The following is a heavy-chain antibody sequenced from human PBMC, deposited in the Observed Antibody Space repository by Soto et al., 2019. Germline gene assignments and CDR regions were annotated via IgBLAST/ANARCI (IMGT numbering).Heavy chain of an antibody. V-gene: IGHV5-51*01. D-gene: IGHD3-22*01. J-gene: IGHJ4*02. CDR2: IYPGDSDT. CDR3: ARSLLFDDRSGSDLWYFDY. Sequence: PGESLKISCKGSGYSFTSYWIGWVRQMPGKGLEWMGIIYPGDSDTRYSPSFQGQVTISADKSISTAYLQWSSLKASDTAMYYCARSLLFDDRSGSDLWYFDYWGQATLVTVSS. CDR1: GYSFTSYW.